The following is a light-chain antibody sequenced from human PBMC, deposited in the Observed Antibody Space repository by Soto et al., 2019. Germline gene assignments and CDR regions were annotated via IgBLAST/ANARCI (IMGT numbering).Light chain of an antibody. CDR2: AAS. J-gene: IGKJ1*01. Sequence: DIQMSQSPSSLSASFGDRVTITCRSSQYISTYLNWYQQKPGKAPKVLIYAASRLQSGVPSRFSGRGSGTDFTLTISSLQPEDFATYFCQQNYAYPWTFGQGTKVDIK. CDR1: QYISTY. CDR3: QQNYAYPWT. V-gene: IGKV1-39*01.